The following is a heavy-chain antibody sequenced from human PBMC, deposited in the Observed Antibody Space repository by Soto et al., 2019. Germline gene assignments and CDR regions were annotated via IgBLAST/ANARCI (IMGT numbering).Heavy chain of an antibody. CDR3: ARGRYNWNY. J-gene: IGHJ4*02. D-gene: IGHD1-20*01. CDR1: GGSFSGYY. CDR2: INHSGST. V-gene: IGHV4-34*01. Sequence: PSETLSLTCAVYGGSFSGYYWSWIRQPPGKGLEWIGEINHSGSTNYNPSLKSRVIISVDTSKNQFSLKLSAVTAADTAVYYCARGRYNWNYWGQGTLVTVSS.